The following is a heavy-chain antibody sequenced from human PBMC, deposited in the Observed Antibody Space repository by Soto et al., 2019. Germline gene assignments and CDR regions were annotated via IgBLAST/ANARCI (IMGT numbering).Heavy chain of an antibody. CDR2: ISDSGAGT. J-gene: IGHJ4*02. CDR3: AKVRGSGSYHIFDY. V-gene: IGHV3-23*01. CDR1: GFIFSTSA. D-gene: IGHD3-10*01. Sequence: PGGSLRLSCAGSGFIFSTSAMTWVRQAPGKGLEWVSSISDSGAGTYYADSVKGRFTISRDNSESTLYLQMNSLRAEDTAVYFCAKVRGSGSYHIFDYWGQGTLVTVSS.